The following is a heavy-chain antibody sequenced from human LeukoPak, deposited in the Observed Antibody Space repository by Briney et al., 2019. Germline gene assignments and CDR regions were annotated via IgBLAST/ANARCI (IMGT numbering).Heavy chain of an antibody. CDR1: GFTFSSYA. V-gene: IGHV3-30*04. J-gene: IGHJ4*02. Sequence: PGRSLRLSCAASGFTFSSYAMHWVRQAPGKGLEWVAVISYDGSNKYYADSVKGRFTISRDNSKNTLYLQMNSLRAEDTAVYYCAREDGLAYYDYVWGKYYFVYWGQGTLVTVSS. CDR2: ISYDGSNK. CDR3: AREDGLAYYDYVWGKYYFVY. D-gene: IGHD3-16*01.